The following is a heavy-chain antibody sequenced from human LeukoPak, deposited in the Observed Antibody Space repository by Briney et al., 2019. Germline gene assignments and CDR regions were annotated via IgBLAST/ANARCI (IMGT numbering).Heavy chain of an antibody. CDR2: INWNGGST. V-gene: IGHV3-20*04. CDR1: GFTFDGYG. J-gene: IGHJ6*03. CDR3: ARGGITIFGVVSYMDV. Sequence: GGSLRLSCAASGFTFDGYGMSWVRHAPGKGLEWVSGINWNGGSTGYSDSVKGRFTISRDNAKNSLYLQMNSLRAEDTALYYCARGGITIFGVVSYMDVWGKGTTVTVSS. D-gene: IGHD3-3*01.